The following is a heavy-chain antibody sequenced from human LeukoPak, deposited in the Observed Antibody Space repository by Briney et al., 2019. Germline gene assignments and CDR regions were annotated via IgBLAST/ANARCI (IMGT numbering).Heavy chain of an antibody. D-gene: IGHD4-11*01. Sequence: GGSLRLSCAASGFTFSSYAMSWVRQAPGKGLEWVSSISSSSSYIYYADSVKGRFTISRDNAKNSLYLQMNSLRAEDTAVYYCARDNHGSRNGYWGQGTLVTVSS. V-gene: IGHV3-21*01. CDR2: ISSSSSYI. CDR1: GFTFSSYA. J-gene: IGHJ4*02. CDR3: ARDNHGSRNGY.